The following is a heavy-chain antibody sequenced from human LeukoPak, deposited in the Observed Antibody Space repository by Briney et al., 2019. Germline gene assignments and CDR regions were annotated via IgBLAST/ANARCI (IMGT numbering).Heavy chain of an antibody. Sequence: PGGSLRLSCAASGFTFSTYAMSWVRQAPGKGMEWVSAISGSGGRTYYADSVKGRFTISRDNSKNTLYLQMNSLRAEDTALYYCAKGNIAELPAAPYYWGQGTLVTVSS. CDR3: AKGNIAELPAAPYY. V-gene: IGHV3-23*01. J-gene: IGHJ4*02. CDR2: ISGSGGRT. CDR1: GFTFSTYA. D-gene: IGHD2-2*01.